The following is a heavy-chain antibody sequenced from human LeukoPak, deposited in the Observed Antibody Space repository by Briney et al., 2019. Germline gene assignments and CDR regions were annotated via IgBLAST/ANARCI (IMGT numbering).Heavy chain of an antibody. Sequence: ASVKVSCKASGGTFSSYAISWVRQAPGQGFEWMGGIIPIFGTANYAQKSQGRVTITTDESTSTAYMELSSLRSEDTAVYYCARDRGTYDILTGYYYYYMDVWGKGTTVTVSS. CDR2: IIPIFGTA. J-gene: IGHJ6*03. D-gene: IGHD3-9*01. V-gene: IGHV1-69*05. CDR3: ARDRGTYDILTGYYYYYMDV. CDR1: GGTFSSYA.